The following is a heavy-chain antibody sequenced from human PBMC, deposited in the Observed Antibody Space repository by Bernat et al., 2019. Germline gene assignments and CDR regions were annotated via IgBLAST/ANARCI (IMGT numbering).Heavy chain of an antibody. CDR1: GGSISSSNW. CDR3: ARTSRRGYYGSSGYYYFDY. CDR2: IYHSGST. J-gene: IGHJ4*02. Sequence: QVQLQESGPGLVKPSGTLSLTCAVSGGSISSSNWWSWVRQPPGKGLEWIGEIYHSGSTNYNPSLKSRVTISVDKSKNQFSLKLSSVTAADTAVYYCARTSRRGYYGSSGYYYFDYWGQGTLVTVSS. V-gene: IGHV4-4*02. D-gene: IGHD3-22*01.